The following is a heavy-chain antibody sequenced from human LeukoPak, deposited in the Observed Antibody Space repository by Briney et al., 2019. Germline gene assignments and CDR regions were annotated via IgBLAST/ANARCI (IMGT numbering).Heavy chain of an antibody. CDR2: ISERGAST. J-gene: IGHJ4*02. CDR3: AKDFVYDDVDF. CDR1: GITFSAYG. Sequence: GGSLRLSCAASGITFSAYGMSWVRQAPGKGLEWVSTISERGASTYYADSVKGRFTISRDNSKNTLYLQMNSLRAEDTAVYYCAKDFVYDDVDFWGQGTLVTVSS. D-gene: IGHD5/OR15-5a*01. V-gene: IGHV3-23*01.